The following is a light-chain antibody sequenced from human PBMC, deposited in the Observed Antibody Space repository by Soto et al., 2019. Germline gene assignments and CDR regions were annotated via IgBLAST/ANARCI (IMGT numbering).Light chain of an antibody. CDR3: AAWDDSLNGVV. V-gene: IGLV1-44*01. Sequence: QSVLTQPPSASGTPGQRVTISCSGSSSNIGSNTVNWYQQLPGTAPKLLIYSNNQRPSVVPDRFSGSKSGTSASLGISGLQSEDEADYYCAAWDDSLNGVVFGGGTKLTVL. J-gene: IGLJ2*01. CDR2: SNN. CDR1: SSNIGSNT.